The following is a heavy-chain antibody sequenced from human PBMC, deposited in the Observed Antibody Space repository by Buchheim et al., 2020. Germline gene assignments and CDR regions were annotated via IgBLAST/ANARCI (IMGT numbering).Heavy chain of an antibody. CDR3: AKEHWGPEY. D-gene: IGHD7-27*01. CDR1: GFTFSDYW. Sequence: VQLVESGGGVVQPGMSLRLSCAASGFTFSDYWMTWVRQAPGKGLEWVANIKSDGSVANYVDSVKGRFTISRDNTNNLVYLQMNSLRAEYTAVYYCAKEHWGPEYWGQGIL. CDR2: IKSDGSVA. J-gene: IGHJ4*02. V-gene: IGHV3-7*01.